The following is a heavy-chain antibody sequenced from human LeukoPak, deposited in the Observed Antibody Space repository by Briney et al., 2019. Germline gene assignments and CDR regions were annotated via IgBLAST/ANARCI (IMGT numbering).Heavy chain of an antibody. D-gene: IGHD5-24*01. V-gene: IGHV4-34*01. Sequence: PSETLSLTCAVYGGSFSGYYWSGIRQPPRKGLEWIGEINHSGSTNYNPSLKSRVTISADTSKTQFYLKLSSVTAADRAVYYCAREMATLRGYWGQGTLVTVSS. CDR1: GGSFSGYY. CDR3: AREMATLRGY. CDR2: INHSGST. J-gene: IGHJ4*02.